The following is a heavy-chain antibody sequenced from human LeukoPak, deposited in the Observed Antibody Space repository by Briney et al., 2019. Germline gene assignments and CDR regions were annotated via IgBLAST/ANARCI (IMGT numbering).Heavy chain of an antibody. V-gene: IGHV1-8*01. CDR3: ARSTTYYYDSSGYYVFDY. Sequence: GASVKVSCKASGYTFTSYDINWVRQATGQGLEWMGWMNPNSGNTGYAQKFQGRVTMTRNTSISTAYMELSSLRSEDTAVYYCARSTTYYYDSSGYYVFDYWGQGTLVTVSS. J-gene: IGHJ4*02. CDR1: GYTFTSYD. CDR2: MNPNSGNT. D-gene: IGHD3-22*01.